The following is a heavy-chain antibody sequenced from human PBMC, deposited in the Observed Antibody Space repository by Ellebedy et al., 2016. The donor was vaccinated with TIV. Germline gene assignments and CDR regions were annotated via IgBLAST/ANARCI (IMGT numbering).Heavy chain of an antibody. J-gene: IGHJ4*02. CDR3: ASDNPTTMIGNIDD. D-gene: IGHD3-22*01. CDR2: IAYDGGNT. CDR1: GFSFRTYG. Sequence: GESLKISCLASGFSFRTYGMHWVRQAPGKGLEWVAFIAYDGGNTFYPDSVKGRLIISRDNSKNTLFLQMNRLRPDDTAVYYCASDNPTTMIGNIDDWGQGTLVTVSS. V-gene: IGHV3-30*03.